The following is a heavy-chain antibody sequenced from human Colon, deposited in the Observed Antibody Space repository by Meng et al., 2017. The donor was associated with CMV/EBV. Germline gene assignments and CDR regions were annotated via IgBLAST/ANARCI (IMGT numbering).Heavy chain of an antibody. D-gene: IGHD2-21*02. CDR2: IRYDGTKA. CDR3: AKEFVLGTHLDH. J-gene: IGHJ4*02. V-gene: IGHV3-30*02. Sequence: GGSLRLSCSASGFTFNTFGMHWVRQAPGKGLEWVAFIRYDGTKADYADSVTGRFTISRDNDKNTLHLQMTSLRPEDTAVYYCAKEFVLGTHLDHWGQGTLVTVSS. CDR1: GFTFNTFG.